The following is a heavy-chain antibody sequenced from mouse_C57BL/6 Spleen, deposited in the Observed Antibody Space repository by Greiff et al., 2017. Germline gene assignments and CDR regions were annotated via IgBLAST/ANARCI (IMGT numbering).Heavy chain of an antibody. J-gene: IGHJ4*01. V-gene: IGHV1-82*01. CDR3: ARSGIYYGKVDY. D-gene: IGHD2-1*01. CDR1: GYAFSSSW. Sequence: QVQLQQSGPELVKPGASVKISCKASGYAFSSSWMNWVKQRPGKGLEWIGRIYPGDGDTNYNGKFKGKATLTADKSSSTAYMQLSSLTSEDSAVYFCARSGIYYGKVDYWGQGTSVTVSS. CDR2: IYPGDGDT.